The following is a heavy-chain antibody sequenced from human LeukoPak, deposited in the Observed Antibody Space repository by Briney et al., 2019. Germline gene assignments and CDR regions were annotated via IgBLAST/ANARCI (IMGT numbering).Heavy chain of an antibody. Sequence: SVKVSCKASGGTFSSYAISWVRQAPGQGLEWMGGIIPIFGTANYAQKFQGRVTITADESTSTAYMELSSLRSEDTAVYYCALQRGSGWIPNPFDYWGQGTLVTVSS. J-gene: IGHJ4*02. CDR2: IIPIFGTA. V-gene: IGHV1-69*01. CDR1: GGTFSSYA. D-gene: IGHD6-19*01. CDR3: ALQRGSGWIPNPFDY.